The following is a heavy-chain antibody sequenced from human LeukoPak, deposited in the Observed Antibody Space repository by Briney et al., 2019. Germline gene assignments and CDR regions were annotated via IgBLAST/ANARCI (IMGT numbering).Heavy chain of an antibody. CDR1: PLGFPSYW. D-gene: IGHD6-19*01. CDR3: ASSYSSGRWFDP. J-gene: IGHJ5*02. CDR2: IYPGDSDT. Sequence: GEALQISSLGAPLGFPSYWIGWARQMPGKGLEWMGIIYPGDSDTRDGPSVRAQDTISAGKSISTAYLQWSSLKASDTAMHYCASSYSSGRWFDPWGQGTLVTVAS. V-gene: IGHV5-51*01.